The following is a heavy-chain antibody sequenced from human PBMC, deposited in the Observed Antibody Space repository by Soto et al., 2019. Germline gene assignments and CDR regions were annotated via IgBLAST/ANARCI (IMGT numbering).Heavy chain of an antibody. V-gene: IGHV1-46*01. CDR2: INPSGGST. CDR1: GYTFTSYY. D-gene: IGHD3-22*01. Sequence: ASVKVSCRASGYTFTSYYMHWVRQAPGQGLEWMGIINPSGGSTSYAQKFQGRVTMTRDTSTSTVYMELSSLRSEDTAVYYCARDYYDSSGYGTNFDYWGQGTLVTVSS. J-gene: IGHJ4*02. CDR3: ARDYYDSSGYGTNFDY.